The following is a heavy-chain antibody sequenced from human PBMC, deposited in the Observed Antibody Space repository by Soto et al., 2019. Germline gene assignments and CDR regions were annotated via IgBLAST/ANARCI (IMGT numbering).Heavy chain of an antibody. CDR3: VYCGGDCYLDYFDY. CDR2: INHSGST. J-gene: IGHJ4*02. V-gene: IGHV4-34*01. Sequence: SETLSLTCAVYGGSFSGYYWSWIRQPPGKGLEWIGEINHSGSTNYNPSLKSRVTISVDTSKNQFSLKLSSVTAADTAVYYCVYCGGDCYLDYFDYWGQGTLVTVSS. CDR1: GGSFSGYY. D-gene: IGHD2-21*01.